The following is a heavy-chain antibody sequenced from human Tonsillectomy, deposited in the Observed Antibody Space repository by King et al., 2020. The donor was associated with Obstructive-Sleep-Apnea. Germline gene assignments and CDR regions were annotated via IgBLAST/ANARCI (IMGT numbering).Heavy chain of an antibody. CDR2: IWYDGSNK. V-gene: IGHV3-33*06. Sequence: QLVQSGGGVVQPGRSLRLSCAASGFTFSSYGMHWVRQAPGKGLEWVAVIWYDGSNKYYADSVKGRFTISRDNSKNTLYLQMNSLRAEDTAVYYCAKELCPIAAAGIDYWGQGTLVTVSS. CDR3: AKELCPIAAAGIDY. J-gene: IGHJ4*02. D-gene: IGHD6-13*01. CDR1: GFTFSSYG.